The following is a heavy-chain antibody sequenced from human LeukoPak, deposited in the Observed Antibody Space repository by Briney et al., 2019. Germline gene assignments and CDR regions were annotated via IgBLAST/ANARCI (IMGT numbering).Heavy chain of an antibody. D-gene: IGHD1-14*01. V-gene: IGHV4-34*01. Sequence: SESLSLTCAVYGGSFNGYYFNWIRQSPGKGLEWIGEINHSGSPNYNPSLKSRVTISVDTSKNQFSLKLSSVTAADTAVYYCASSDIVTGTTYYFDYWGQGTLITVSS. J-gene: IGHJ4*02. CDR2: INHSGSP. CDR1: GGSFNGYY. CDR3: ASSDIVTGTTYYFDY.